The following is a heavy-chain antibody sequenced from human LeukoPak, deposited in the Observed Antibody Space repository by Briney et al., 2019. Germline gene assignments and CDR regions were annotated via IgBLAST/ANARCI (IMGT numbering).Heavy chain of an antibody. CDR1: GGSISSGSYY. J-gene: IGHJ4*02. V-gene: IGHV4-61*02. CDR2: IYTSGST. CDR3: ARETGIVAGIFDY. Sequence: SETLSLTCTVPGGSISSGSYYWSWIRQPAGKGLEWIGRIYTSGSTNYNPSLKSRVTISVDTSKNQFSLKLSSVTAADTAVYYCARETGIVAGIFDYWGQGTLVTVSS. D-gene: IGHD6-19*01.